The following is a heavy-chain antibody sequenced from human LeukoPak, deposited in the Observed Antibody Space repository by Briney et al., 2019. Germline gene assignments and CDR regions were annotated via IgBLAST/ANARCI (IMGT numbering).Heavy chain of an antibody. CDR2: INHSGST. D-gene: IGHD2-15*01. Sequence: PSETLSLTCAVYGGSFSGYYWSWIRQPPGEGLEWIGEINHSGSTNYNPSLKSRVTISVDTSKNQFSLKLSSVTAADTAVYYCARGRYCSGGSCYSNFDYWGQGTLVTVSS. V-gene: IGHV4-34*01. CDR1: GGSFSGYY. CDR3: ARGRYCSGGSCYSNFDY. J-gene: IGHJ4*02.